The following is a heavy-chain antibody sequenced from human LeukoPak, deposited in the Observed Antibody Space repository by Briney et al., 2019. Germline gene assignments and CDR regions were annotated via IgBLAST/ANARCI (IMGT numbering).Heavy chain of an antibody. CDR2: VYYTGST. Sequence: SETLSLTCTVSGDFITAYYWSWIRQPPGKGLEWIGYVYYTGSTNYNPSLKSRVTISVDRSKNQFSLKLNSVTAADTAVYYCARAFYGSGTYFFDYWGQGTLVTVSS. D-gene: IGHD3-10*01. CDR3: ARAFYGSGTYFFDY. J-gene: IGHJ4*02. V-gene: IGHV4-59*08. CDR1: GDFITAYY.